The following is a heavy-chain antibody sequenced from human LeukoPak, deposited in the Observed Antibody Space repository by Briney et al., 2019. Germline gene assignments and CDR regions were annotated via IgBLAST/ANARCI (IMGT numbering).Heavy chain of an antibody. CDR3: ARGYSSSWDIDY. CDR1: GFTFSSYS. D-gene: IGHD6-13*01. Sequence: GGSLRLSCAASGFTFSSYSMNWVRQAPGKGLEWVSSISSSSSYIYYADSVKGRFTISRDNAKNSLYLQMNSLRAEDTAVYYCARGYSSSWDIDYWGQGTLVTVS. CDR2: ISSSSSYI. V-gene: IGHV3-21*01. J-gene: IGHJ4*02.